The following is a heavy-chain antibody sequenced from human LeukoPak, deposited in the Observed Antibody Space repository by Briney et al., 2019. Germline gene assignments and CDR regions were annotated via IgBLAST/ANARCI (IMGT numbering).Heavy chain of an antibody. CDR2: INHSGST. CDR1: GGSFSGYY. J-gene: IGHJ3*02. CDR3: ARDWDGAFDFNTFDI. Sequence: SETLSLTCAVYGGSFSGYYWSWIRQPPGKGLEWIGEINHSGSTNYNPSLESRVTISVDTSKNQFSLRLSSVTAADTAIYYYARDWDGAFDFNTFDIWGLGTMVTVSS. V-gene: IGHV4-34*01. D-gene: IGHD2-21*02.